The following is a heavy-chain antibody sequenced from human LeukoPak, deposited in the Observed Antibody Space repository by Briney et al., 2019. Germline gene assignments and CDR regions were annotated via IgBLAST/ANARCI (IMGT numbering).Heavy chain of an antibody. D-gene: IGHD6-19*01. Sequence: GRSLRLSCAASGFTFDSYGMHWVRQAPGKGLEWVAVISYDGSNKYYVDSVKGRFTISRDNSKNTLYLQMNSLRPEDTAVYYCAREGSGVAGHFDYWGQGTLVTVSS. CDR2: ISYDGSNK. CDR1: GFTFDSYG. J-gene: IGHJ4*02. CDR3: AREGSGVAGHFDY. V-gene: IGHV3-30*03.